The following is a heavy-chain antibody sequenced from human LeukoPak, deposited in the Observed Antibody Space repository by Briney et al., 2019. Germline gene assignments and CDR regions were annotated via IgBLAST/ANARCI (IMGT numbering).Heavy chain of an antibody. CDR2: ISAYNGNT. CDR3: AREADYYDSSGIDY. Sequence: ASVKVSCKASGYTFTGYYMHWVRQAPGQGLEWMGWISAYNGNTNYAQKLQGRVTMTTDTSTSTAYMELRSLRSDDTAVYYCAREADYYDSSGIDYWGQGTLVTVSS. CDR1: GYTFTGYY. D-gene: IGHD3-22*01. J-gene: IGHJ4*02. V-gene: IGHV1-18*04.